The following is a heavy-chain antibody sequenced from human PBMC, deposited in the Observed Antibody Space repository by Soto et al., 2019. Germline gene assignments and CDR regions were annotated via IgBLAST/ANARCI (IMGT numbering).Heavy chain of an antibody. CDR2: IIPILGIA. V-gene: IGHV1-69*08. CDR3: ARDAGPAFYCSGGSCYLDY. J-gene: IGHJ4*02. D-gene: IGHD2-15*01. CDR1: GGTFSSYT. Sequence: QVQLVQSGAEVKKPGSSVKVSCKASGGTFSSYTISWVRQAPGQGLEWMGRIIPILGIANYAQKFQGRVTITEEKSTSTAYMELSSLRSEDTAVYYCARDAGPAFYCSGGSCYLDYWGQGTLVTVSS.